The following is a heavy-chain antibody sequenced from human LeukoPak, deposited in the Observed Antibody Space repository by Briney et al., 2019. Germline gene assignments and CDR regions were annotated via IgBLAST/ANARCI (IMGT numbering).Heavy chain of an antibody. CDR3: ARGAGPPSSYYYYYHIDV. Sequence: PSETLSLTCAVYGGSFSGYYWSWIRQPPGKGLEWVGEINHSGSTNYNPSLKRRVIISVDTSKNQFSLKLSSVTAADTAVYYCARGAGPPSSYYYYYHIDVWDKGTTVTVSS. CDR1: GGSFSGYY. D-gene: IGHD1-14*01. V-gene: IGHV4-34*01. J-gene: IGHJ6*03. CDR2: INHSGST.